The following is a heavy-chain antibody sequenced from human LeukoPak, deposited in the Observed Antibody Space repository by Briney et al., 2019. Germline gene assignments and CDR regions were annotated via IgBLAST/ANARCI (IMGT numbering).Heavy chain of an antibody. V-gene: IGHV4-59*08. CDR2: VSYDGTT. Sequence: PSETLSLTCSVSGDSVTSYYWSWIRQPPGEGPEWIGYVSYDGTTNYTPSLRSRVIMAVDTAKNNISLRLTSVTAADTAVYYCARLDCSGDGCYNHWGRGTLVTVSS. CDR1: GDSVTSYY. J-gene: IGHJ4*02. CDR3: ARLDCSGDGCYNH. D-gene: IGHD2-15*01.